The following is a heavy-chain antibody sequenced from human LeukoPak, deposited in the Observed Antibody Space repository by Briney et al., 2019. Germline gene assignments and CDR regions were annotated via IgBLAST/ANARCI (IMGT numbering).Heavy chain of an antibody. CDR2: IHNSGGT. J-gene: IGHJ3*02. Sequence: PETLSLTCTVSGGSVRSYYWGWIRQPPGEGLEWIAYIHNSGGTNYNPSLKSRVTISVDTSKNQFSLKLRSVTAADTAVYYCVRDWEGFNFDIWGQGTMVTVSS. D-gene: IGHD1-26*01. CDR1: GGSVRSYY. CDR3: VRDWEGFNFDI. V-gene: IGHV4-59*02.